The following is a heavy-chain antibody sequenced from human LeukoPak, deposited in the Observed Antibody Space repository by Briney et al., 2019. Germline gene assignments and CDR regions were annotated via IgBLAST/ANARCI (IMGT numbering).Heavy chain of an antibody. D-gene: IGHD3-10*01. CDR3: ARTYYYGSGRGFDP. J-gene: IGHJ5*02. CDR2: IYNRGST. Sequence: SETLSLTCTVSGVSISSYDWSWIRRPPGKGLEWIGYIYNRGSTNHNPSLKSRVTISIDTSENQFSLKLSSVTAADTAVYYCARTYYYGSGRGFDPWGQGTLVTVSS. CDR1: GVSISSYD. V-gene: IGHV4-59*08.